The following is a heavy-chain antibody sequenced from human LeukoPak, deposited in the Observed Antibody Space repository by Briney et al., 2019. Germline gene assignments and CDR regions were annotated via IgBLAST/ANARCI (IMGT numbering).Heavy chain of an antibody. D-gene: IGHD1-14*01. Sequence: PGGSLRLSCAASEFTFSNYAVHWVRQAPGKGLEWVALISDDGSNKYYTNSVKGRFTISRDNSKNTLYMQMNSLRAEDTAVYYCATRTSCAFHFCGEGTMVIVS. J-gene: IGHJ3*01. CDR1: EFTFSNYA. CDR3: ATRTSCAFHF. CDR2: ISDDGSNK. V-gene: IGHV3-30-3*01.